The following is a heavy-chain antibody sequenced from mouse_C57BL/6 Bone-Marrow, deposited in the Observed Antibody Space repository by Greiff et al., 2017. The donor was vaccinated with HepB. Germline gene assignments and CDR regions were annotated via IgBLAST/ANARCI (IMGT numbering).Heavy chain of an antibody. CDR3: TYIPLLYDY. CDR2: IDPETGGT. Sequence: VKLVESGAELVRPGASVTLSCKASGYTFTDYEMHWVKQTPVHGLEWIGAIDPETGGTAYNQKFKGKAILTADKSSSTAYMKLRSLTSEDSAVYYCTYIPLLYDYWGQGTTLTVSS. V-gene: IGHV1-15*01. J-gene: IGHJ2*01. D-gene: IGHD2-1*01. CDR1: GYTFTDYE.